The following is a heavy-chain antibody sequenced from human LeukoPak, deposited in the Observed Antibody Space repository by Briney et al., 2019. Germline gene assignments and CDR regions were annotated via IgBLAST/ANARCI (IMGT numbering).Heavy chain of an antibody. CDR2: INSDGSSL. J-gene: IGHJ4*02. V-gene: IGHV3-74*01. CDR3: ARSRYTGSHFDY. D-gene: IGHD1-26*01. Sequence: GGSLRLSCTVSGFTFSSFSMNWVRQAPGKGLVWISRINSDGSSLSYADSVKGRFTISRDNAKNTVYLQMNSLRAEDTAVYYRARSRYTGSHFDYWGQGTLVTVSS. CDR1: GFTFSSFS.